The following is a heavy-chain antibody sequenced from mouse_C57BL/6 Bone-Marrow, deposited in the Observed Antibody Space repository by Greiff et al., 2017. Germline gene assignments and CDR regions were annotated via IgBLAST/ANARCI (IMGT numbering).Heavy chain of an antibody. CDR2: IYPRSGNT. J-gene: IGHJ2*01. Sequence: VQLQESGAELARPGASVKLSCKASGYTFTSYGISWVKQRTGQGLEWIGEIYPRSGNTYYNEKFKGKATLTADKSSSTAYMELRRLTSEDSAVYFCARREGWLLDYWGQGTTLTGSS. CDR1: GYTFTSYG. D-gene: IGHD2-3*01. CDR3: ARREGWLLDY. V-gene: IGHV1-81*01.